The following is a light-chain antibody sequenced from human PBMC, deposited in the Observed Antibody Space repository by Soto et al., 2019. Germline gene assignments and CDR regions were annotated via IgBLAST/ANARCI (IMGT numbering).Light chain of an antibody. J-gene: IGKJ1*01. CDR1: QSISSY. CDR2: AAS. Sequence: DIQMTQSPSSLSASVGDAVTITCRASQSISSYLNWYQQKPGKAPKLLIYAASSLQSGVPSRFSGSGSGTDCTLTISSLQPEDVATYYCQQSYSTPLTLGQGTKVDIK. CDR3: QQSYSTPLT. V-gene: IGKV1-39*01.